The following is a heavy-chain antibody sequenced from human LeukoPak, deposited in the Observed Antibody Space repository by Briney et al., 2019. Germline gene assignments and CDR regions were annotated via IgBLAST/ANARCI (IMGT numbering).Heavy chain of an antibody. CDR3: ARRYGSGSYYTTYYYYYMDV. CDR1: GGSISSSSYY. CDR2: IYYSGST. J-gene: IGHJ6*03. D-gene: IGHD3-10*01. V-gene: IGHV4-39*07. Sequence: PSETLSLTCTVSGGSISSSSYYWGWIRQPPGKGLEWIGSIYYSGSTNYNPSLKSRVTISVDTSKNQFSLKLSSVTAADTAVYYCARRYGSGSYYTTYYYYYMDVWGKGTTVTISS.